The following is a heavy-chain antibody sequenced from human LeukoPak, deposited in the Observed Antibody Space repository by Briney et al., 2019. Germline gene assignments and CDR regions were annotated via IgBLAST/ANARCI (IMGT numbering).Heavy chain of an antibody. Sequence: SETLSLTCSVSGASITTTNFWWTLIRQSPGRGLEWIWDIHDRGSDKYNPALESRATLSVDTSKNQFSLKLNSVTAADTAVYYCARYGLVEFRNAFQYWGQGILVSVSS. V-gene: IGHV4-61*01. CDR3: ARYGLVEFRNAFQY. D-gene: IGHD6-6*01. J-gene: IGHJ1*01. CDR1: GASITTTNFW. CDR2: IHDRGSD.